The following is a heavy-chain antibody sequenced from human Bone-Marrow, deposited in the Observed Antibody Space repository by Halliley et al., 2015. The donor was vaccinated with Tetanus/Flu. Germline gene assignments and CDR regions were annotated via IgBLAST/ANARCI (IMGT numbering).Heavy chain of an antibody. Sequence: VARIRNDGTSTNYADFVEGRFTISRDNAKKILYLELNSLRGDDTGVYFCATGEKYGSGSSFENWGQGTLVTVSS. V-gene: IGHV3-74*01. J-gene: IGHJ4*02. CDR3: ATGEKYGSGSSFEN. CDR2: IRNDGTST. D-gene: IGHD3-10*01.